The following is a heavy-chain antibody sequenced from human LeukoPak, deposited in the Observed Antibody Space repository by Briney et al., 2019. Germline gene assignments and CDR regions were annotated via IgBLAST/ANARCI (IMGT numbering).Heavy chain of an antibody. D-gene: IGHD1-26*01. V-gene: IGHV3-23*01. J-gene: IGHJ6*03. Sequence: GGSLRLSCTASEFSISHYAMSWVRQAPGKGLEWVSADTSSTTSTYYASSVRGRFTISRDNSMNTLYLQMNSLRADDKAVYYCSKXPLGACAXAVCYYLDVWGKGTTVIVSS. CDR2: DTSSTTST. CDR3: SKXPLGACAXAVCYYLDV. CDR1: EFSISHYA.